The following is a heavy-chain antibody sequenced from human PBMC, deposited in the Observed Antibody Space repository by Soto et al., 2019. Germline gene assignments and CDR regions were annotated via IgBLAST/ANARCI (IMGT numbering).Heavy chain of an antibody. CDR1: GGTFNKYA. Sequence: QVQLVQSGAEVKQPGSAVKVSCKASGGTFNKYAMNWVRQAPGQGFEWMGGIIPIFDTPNYAQKFQGRVTITGDESTSTAYMDLSSLRFEDTAVYYCARSIGSGGVIGGFDYWGQGTLVTVSS. V-gene: IGHV1-69*01. CDR2: IIPIFDTP. J-gene: IGHJ4*02. D-gene: IGHD3-16*02. CDR3: ARSIGSGGVIGGFDY.